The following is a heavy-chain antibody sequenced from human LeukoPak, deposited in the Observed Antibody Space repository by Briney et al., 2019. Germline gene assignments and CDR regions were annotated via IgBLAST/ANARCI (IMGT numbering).Heavy chain of an antibody. D-gene: IGHD2-15*01. CDR3: ARDIGYCSGGSCYPGPNYYYYYYGMDV. V-gene: IGHV3-74*01. CDR2: INSDGSST. CDR1: GFTFSSYW. Sequence: GGSLRLSCAVSGFTFSSYWMHWVRQAPGKGLVWVSRINSDGSSTSYADSVKGRFTISRDNAKNTLYLQMNSLRAEDTAVYYCARDIGYCSGGSCYPGPNYYYYYYGMDVWGQGTTVTVSS. J-gene: IGHJ6*02.